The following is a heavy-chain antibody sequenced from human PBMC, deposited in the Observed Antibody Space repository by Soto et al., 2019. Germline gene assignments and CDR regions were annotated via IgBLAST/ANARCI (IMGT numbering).Heavy chain of an antibody. CDR3: ARRRYCGYDCYHKHYYGMDV. V-gene: IGHV1-69*08. Sequence: QVQLVQSGAEVKKPGSSVKVSCRASGDTFSSYTVNWVRQAPGRGLEWLGRIIPVLGTTDYAQKLKGRVTLTADNATNRVYMELSSLRSDDRAVYYCARRRYCGYDCYHKHYYGMDVWGQGTTVTVAS. D-gene: IGHD2-21*02. J-gene: IGHJ6*02. CDR1: GDTFSSYT. CDR2: IIPVLGTT.